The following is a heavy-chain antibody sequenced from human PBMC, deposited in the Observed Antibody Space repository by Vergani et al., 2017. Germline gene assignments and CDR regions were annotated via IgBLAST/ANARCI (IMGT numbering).Heavy chain of an antibody. CDR1: GYTFTSYG. D-gene: IGHD5-12*01. J-gene: IGHJ4*02. V-gene: IGHV1-18*04. CDR3: ARDGGGIVATIPDDY. Sequence: VSCKASGYTFTSYGISWVRQAPGQGLEWMGWISAYNGNTNYAQKLQGRVTMTTDTSTSTAYMELRSLRSDDTAVYYCARDGGGIVATIPDDYWGQGTLVTVSS. CDR2: ISAYNGNT.